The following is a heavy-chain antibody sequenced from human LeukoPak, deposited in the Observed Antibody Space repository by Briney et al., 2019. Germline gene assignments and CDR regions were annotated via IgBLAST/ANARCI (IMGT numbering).Heavy chain of an antibody. CDR3: ARGANDASGYPFHY. D-gene: IGHD3-22*01. Sequence: QPGGSLRLSCAASGFTFSTYDMHWVRQATGRGLEWVSGIRTAGDEYYPGSVKGRFSVSRENAKNSLHPQMNSLRAGDTAVYYCARGANDASGYPFHYWGQGTLVTVSS. CDR1: GFTFSTYD. J-gene: IGHJ4*02. CDR2: IRTAGDE. V-gene: IGHV3-13*01.